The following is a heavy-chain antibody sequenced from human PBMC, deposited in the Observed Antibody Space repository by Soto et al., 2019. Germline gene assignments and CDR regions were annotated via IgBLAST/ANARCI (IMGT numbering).Heavy chain of an antibody. V-gene: IGHV3-23*01. CDR2: ISGSGGNT. CDR1: GFTFSSYV. J-gene: IGHJ6*02. Sequence: EVQLLESGGGLVQPGGSLRVSCAASGFTFSSYVMSWVRQAPGKGLEWVSGISGSGGNTYYADSVKGRFTISRDNSNNTLDLQMNSLRAEDTAVYYCAHPYYSGSSSYGMDVWGRGTTVTVSS. CDR3: AHPYYSGSSSYGMDV. D-gene: IGHD3-10*01.